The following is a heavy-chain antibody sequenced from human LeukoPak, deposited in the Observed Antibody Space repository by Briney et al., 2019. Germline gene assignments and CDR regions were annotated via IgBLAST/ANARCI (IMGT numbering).Heavy chain of an antibody. V-gene: IGHV3-64*01. J-gene: IGHJ3*02. CDR1: GFTFSSYA. D-gene: IGHD2-15*01. CDR2: ISSNGGST. CDR3: ARGSMAVVGAFDI. Sequence: GGSLRLSCAASGFTFSSYAMHWVRQAPGKGLEYVSAISSNGGSTYYANSVKGRFTISRDNSKNTLYLQMGSLRAEDMAVYYCARGSMAVVGAFDIWGQGTMVTVSS.